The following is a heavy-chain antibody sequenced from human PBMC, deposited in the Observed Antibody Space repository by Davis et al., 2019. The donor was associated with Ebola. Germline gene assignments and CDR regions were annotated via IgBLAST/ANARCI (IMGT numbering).Heavy chain of an antibody. D-gene: IGHD1-26*01. Sequence: PGGSLRLSCAASGFTFSSYAMSWVRQAPGKGLEWVSSISGSGGSTYSADSVKGRFTISRDNSQITLYMQMNSLRAEDTAVYYCAKPPNNIVGAIYYFDYWGQGTLVTVSS. CDR3: AKPPNNIVGAIYYFDY. CDR2: ISGSGGST. CDR1: GFTFSSYA. J-gene: IGHJ4*02. V-gene: IGHV3-23*01.